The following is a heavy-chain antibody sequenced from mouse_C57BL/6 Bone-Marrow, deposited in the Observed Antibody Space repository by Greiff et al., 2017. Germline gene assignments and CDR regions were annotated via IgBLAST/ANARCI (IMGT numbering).Heavy chain of an antibody. Sequence: DVKLVESGGDLVKPGGSLKFSCAASGFTFSSYGMSWVRQTPDKRLEWVATISSGGSYTYYPDSVKGRFTISRDNAKNTLYLQMSSLKSEDTAMYYCARRSRYLYYFDYWGQGTTLTVSS. V-gene: IGHV5-6*02. J-gene: IGHJ2*01. CDR2: ISSGGSYT. CDR1: GFTFSSYG. CDR3: ARRSRYLYYFDY. D-gene: IGHD5-1*01.